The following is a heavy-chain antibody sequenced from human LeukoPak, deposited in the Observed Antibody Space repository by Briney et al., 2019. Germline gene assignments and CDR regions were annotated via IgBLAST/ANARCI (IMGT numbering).Heavy chain of an antibody. Sequence: SVKVSCKASGDTFSTYAFSWVRQAPGQGLEWMGGIIPILATANYAQKFQGRVTITADESTSTAYMELSSLRSEDTAVYYCARVREGGFSGYDWRHFDYWGQGALVTVSS. CDR2: IIPILATA. J-gene: IGHJ4*02. D-gene: IGHD5-12*01. V-gene: IGHV1-69*13. CDR1: GDTFSTYA. CDR3: ARVREGGFSGYDWRHFDY.